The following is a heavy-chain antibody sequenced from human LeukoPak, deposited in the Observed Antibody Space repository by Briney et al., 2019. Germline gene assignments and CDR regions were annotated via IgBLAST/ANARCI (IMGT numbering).Heavy chain of an antibody. V-gene: IGHV4-59*08. D-gene: IGHD7-27*01. CDR3: ARFRTGDAFDI. J-gene: IGHJ3*02. CDR2: IYYTGST. Sequence: SETLSLTCTVSGGSISSYYWSWIRQPPGKGLECIGYIYYTGSTNYNPSLKSRVTISVDTSNNQFSLKLSSVTAADTAVYYCARFRTGDAFDIWGQGTMVTVSS. CDR1: GGSISSYY.